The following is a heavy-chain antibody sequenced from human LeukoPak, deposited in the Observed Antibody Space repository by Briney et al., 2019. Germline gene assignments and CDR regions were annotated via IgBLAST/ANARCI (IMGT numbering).Heavy chain of an antibody. J-gene: IGHJ6*03. CDR2: INPNSGGT. V-gene: IGHV1-2*02. Sequence: VASVTVSCKASGYNFIDYYMHWVRQAPGQGLEWMGWINPNSGGTNYAQKFQGRVTMTRDMSINTMYMELSSLKSDDTAVYYCARDQGGKLQFLRGRGLYMGRWGKGSTVTVSS. CDR1: GYNFIDYY. D-gene: IGHD3-3*01. CDR3: ARDQGGKLQFLRGRGLYMGR.